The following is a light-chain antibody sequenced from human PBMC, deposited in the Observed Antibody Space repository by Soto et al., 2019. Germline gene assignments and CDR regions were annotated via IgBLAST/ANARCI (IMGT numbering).Light chain of an antibody. J-gene: IGLJ1*01. CDR1: SSNIGSNT. V-gene: IGLV1-44*01. CDR3: AAWDDSLNGYV. CDR2: SNN. Sequence: VLTPPPSASGTPGHRVTISCSGSSSNIGSNTVNWYQQLPGTAPKLLIYSNNQRPSGVPDRFSGSKSGTSASLAISGLQSEDEADYYCAAWDDSLNGYVFGTGTKVTVL.